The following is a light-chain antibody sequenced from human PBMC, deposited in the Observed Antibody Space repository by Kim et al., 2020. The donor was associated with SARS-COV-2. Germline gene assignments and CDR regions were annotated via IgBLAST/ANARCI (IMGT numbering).Light chain of an antibody. CDR3: QSYDSSLSGPVV. V-gene: IGLV1-40*01. CDR2: GNS. Sequence: SVLTQPPSVSGAPGQRVTISCTGSSSNIGAGYDVHWYQQLPGTAPKLLIYGNSNRPSGVPDRFSGSKSGTSASLAITGLQAEDEADYYCQSYDSSLSGPVVFGGGTQLTVL. J-gene: IGLJ2*01. CDR1: SSNIGAGYD.